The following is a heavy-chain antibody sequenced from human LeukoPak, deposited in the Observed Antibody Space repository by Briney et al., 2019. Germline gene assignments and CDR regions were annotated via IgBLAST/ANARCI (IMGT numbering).Heavy chain of an antibody. CDR1: GGSISSSSYY. CDR3: ARRGVYGRNWFDP. CDR2: IYYSGST. V-gene: IGHV4-39*01. D-gene: IGHD1-14*01. Sequence: ASETLSLTCTVSGGSISSSSYYWGWIRQPPGKGLEWIGSIYYSGSTYYNPSLKSRVTISVDTSKNQFSLKLSSVTAADTAVYYCARRGVYGRNWFDPWGQGTLVTVSS. J-gene: IGHJ5*02.